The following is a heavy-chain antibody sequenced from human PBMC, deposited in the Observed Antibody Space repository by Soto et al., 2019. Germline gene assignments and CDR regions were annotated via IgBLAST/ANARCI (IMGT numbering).Heavy chain of an antibody. V-gene: IGHV3-15*07. Sequence: GGSMRLSCSASGFTFSNACMNWVRQKPGKGLEWVGRIKSKTDGGTTDYAAPVKGRFTISRDDSKNTLYLQMNSLKTEDTAVYYCTTRIWSGYLGYWGQGTLVTVSS. CDR1: GFTFSNAC. D-gene: IGHD3-3*01. CDR2: IKSKTDGGTT. CDR3: TTRIWSGYLGY. J-gene: IGHJ4*02.